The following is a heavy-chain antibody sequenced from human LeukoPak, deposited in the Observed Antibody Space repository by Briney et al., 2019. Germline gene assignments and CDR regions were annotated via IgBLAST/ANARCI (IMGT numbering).Heavy chain of an antibody. CDR2: INHSGST. CDR1: GGSFSGYY. V-gene: IGHV4-34*01. CDR3: ARASSSSWIPIDY. J-gene: IGHJ4*02. D-gene: IGHD6-13*01. Sequence: SETLSLTCAVYGGSFSGYYWSWIRQPPGKGLEWIGEINHSGSTSYNPSLKSRVTISVDTSKNQFSLKLSSVTAADTAVYYCARASSSSWIPIDYWGQGTLVTVSS.